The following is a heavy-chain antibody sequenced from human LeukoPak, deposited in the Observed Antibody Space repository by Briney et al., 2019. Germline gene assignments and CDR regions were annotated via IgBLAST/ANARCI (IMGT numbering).Heavy chain of an antibody. V-gene: IGHV7-4-1*02. CDR2: INTNTGNP. CDR1: GYTFTSYA. J-gene: IGHJ6*03. CDR3: ARGNRKAGGFAYYYYYYMDV. Sequence: ASVKVSCKASGYTFTSYAMNWVRQAPGQGLEWMGWINTNTGNPTYAQGFTGRFVFSLDTSVSTAYLQISSLKAEDTAVYYCARGNRKAGGFAYYYYYYMDVWGKGTTVTISS. D-gene: IGHD3-16*01.